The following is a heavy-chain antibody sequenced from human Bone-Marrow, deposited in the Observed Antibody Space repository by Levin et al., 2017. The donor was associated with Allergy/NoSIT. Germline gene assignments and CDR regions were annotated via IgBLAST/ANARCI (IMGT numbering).Heavy chain of an antibody. CDR1: GFSISPYA. CDR3: STWGFKLGVDY. Sequence: SCEASGFSISPYAMNWVRQAPGKGLEWVANTLLDGSRSWYGDSLRGRCTISRDNSKNTLYLQMNDLRLEDTAVYYCSTWGFKLGVDYWGEGIMVIVSS. CDR2: TLLDGSRS. J-gene: IGHJ4*02. D-gene: IGHD3-16*01. V-gene: IGHV3-30*02.